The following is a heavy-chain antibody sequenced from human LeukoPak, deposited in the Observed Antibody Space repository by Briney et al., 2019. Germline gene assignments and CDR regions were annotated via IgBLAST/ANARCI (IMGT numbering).Heavy chain of an antibody. CDR2: IKSGGAT. CDR3: ASDVAEYDPYSLDS. J-gene: IGHJ4*02. D-gene: IGHD6-6*01. CDR1: GFTFTNAW. V-gene: IGHV3-15*01. Sequence: GGSLRLSCAASGFTFTNAWMSWVRQASGKGLEWVGRIKSGGATDYGAPVKDRFTISRDDSKNTLYLQMNGLKIEDTAVYYCASDVAEYDPYSLDSWGQGILVTVSS.